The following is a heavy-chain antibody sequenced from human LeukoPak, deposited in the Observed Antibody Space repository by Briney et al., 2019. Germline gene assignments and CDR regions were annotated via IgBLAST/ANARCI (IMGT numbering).Heavy chain of an antibody. D-gene: IGHD2-15*01. CDR2: ISSSSSYI. V-gene: IGHV3-21*01. Sequence: GGSLRLSCAASGFTFSSYSMNWVCQAPGKGLEWVSSISSSSSYIYYADSVKGRFTISRDNAKNSLYLQMNSLRAEDTAVYYCARPHCSGGSCYSNDLDYWGQGTLVTVSS. CDR3: ARPHCSGGSCYSNDLDY. CDR1: GFTFSSYS. J-gene: IGHJ4*02.